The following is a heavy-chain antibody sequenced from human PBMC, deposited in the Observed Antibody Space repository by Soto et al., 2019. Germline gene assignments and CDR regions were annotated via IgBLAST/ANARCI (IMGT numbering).Heavy chain of an antibody. D-gene: IGHD5-18*01. Sequence: QVQLQESGPGLVKPSGTLSLTCAVSGVSISSHDWWTWVRQPPGKGLEWFGESHQSWNTNYNSSLESRVTISVDKPNNQSSPKLSSVPVATTAVYYCATRDTSRFYWGQGILVTVSS. V-gene: IGHV4-4*02. J-gene: IGHJ4*02. CDR1: GVSISSHDW. CDR3: ATRDTSRFY. CDR2: SHQSWNT.